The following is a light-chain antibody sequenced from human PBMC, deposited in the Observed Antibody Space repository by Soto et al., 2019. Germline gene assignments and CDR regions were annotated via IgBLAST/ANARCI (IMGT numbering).Light chain of an antibody. J-gene: IGLJ3*02. CDR3: AAWDDRLKAGL. CDR1: SSNVGKNT. CDR2: NSN. Sequence: QSVLTQSPSASGTPGQTVTISCFGSSSNVGKNTVNWYQQVSGAAPKLLIVNSNQRPCGVPDRFSGSKSDTSASLAISGLQSEDEAHYYCAAWDDRLKAGLFGGGTKMTVL. V-gene: IGLV1-44*01.